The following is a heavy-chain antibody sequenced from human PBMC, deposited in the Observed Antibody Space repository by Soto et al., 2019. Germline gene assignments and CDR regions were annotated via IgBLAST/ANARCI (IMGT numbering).Heavy chain of an antibody. D-gene: IGHD2-15*01. V-gene: IGHV3-30-3*01. J-gene: IGHJ4*02. CDR3: ARETDCSGGSCYYFDS. CDR1: GFTFSSYA. Sequence: QVQLVESGGGVVQPGRSLRLSCAASGFTFSSYAMHWVRQAPGKGLEWVAVISYDGSNKYYADSVKGRFTISRDNSKNTLYLQMNSLRAEDTAVYYCARETDCSGGSCYYFDSWGQGTLVTVSS. CDR2: ISYDGSNK.